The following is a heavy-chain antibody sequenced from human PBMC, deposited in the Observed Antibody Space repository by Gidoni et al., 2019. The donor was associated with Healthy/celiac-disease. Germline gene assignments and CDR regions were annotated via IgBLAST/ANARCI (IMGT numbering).Heavy chain of an antibody. CDR1: GFTFSRYG. V-gene: IGHV3-13*04. D-gene: IGHD2-2*01. CDR3: ARAGYCTSTSCYLDY. Sequence: EVQLVESGGGLVQPGGSLRLSCAGSGFTFSRYGMLWVRQPTGKSLEWVSGIGNAGDTFYADSVKGRFTVSRENAKNSLYLQMTSLSAGDTAMYYCARAGYCTSTSCYLDYWGQGTLVTVSS. CDR2: IGNAGDT. J-gene: IGHJ4*02.